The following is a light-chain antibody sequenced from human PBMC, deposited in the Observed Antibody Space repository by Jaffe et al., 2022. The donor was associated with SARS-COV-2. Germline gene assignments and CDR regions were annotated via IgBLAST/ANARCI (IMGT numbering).Light chain of an antibody. CDR1: QSVLNY. Sequence: EIVLTQSPATLSLSPGERATLSCRASQSVLNYLAWYQQKAGQAPRLLIYDASIRAIGVPARFSGSGSGTDFTLTISSLEPEDFAVYYCQQRNNWLTFGGGTKVEIK. V-gene: IGKV3-11*01. CDR2: DAS. J-gene: IGKJ4*01. CDR3: QQRNNWLT.